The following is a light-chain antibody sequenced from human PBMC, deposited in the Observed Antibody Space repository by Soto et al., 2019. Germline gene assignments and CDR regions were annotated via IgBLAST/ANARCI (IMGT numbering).Light chain of an antibody. V-gene: IGKV3-20*01. CDR1: QSVSSSY. CDR3: QQYGSSPALT. Sequence: EIVLTQSPGTLSLSPGERATISCRASQSVSSSYLAWYQQKPGQAPRLLFYGASSRSTGIPDRFSGSGSGTDFTLTISRLEPEDFAVYYCQQYGSSPALTFGGGTKVEIK. CDR2: GAS. J-gene: IGKJ4*01.